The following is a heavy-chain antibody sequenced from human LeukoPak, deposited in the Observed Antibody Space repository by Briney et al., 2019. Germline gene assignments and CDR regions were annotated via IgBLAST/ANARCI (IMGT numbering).Heavy chain of an antibody. V-gene: IGHV1-3*01. D-gene: IGHD2-21*01. J-gene: IGHJ4*02. CDR2: INGGNGDT. CDR3: ARDDCGDTCYPGGY. Sequence: ASLKASCKASGYTSSNYVVHSGRQTPGQRPEWMGWINGGNGDTKYSQNFQGRVTITRDTSASTAYMELSSLTSEDTALYYCARDDCGDTCYPGGYWGQGTLVTVSS. CDR1: GYTSSNYV.